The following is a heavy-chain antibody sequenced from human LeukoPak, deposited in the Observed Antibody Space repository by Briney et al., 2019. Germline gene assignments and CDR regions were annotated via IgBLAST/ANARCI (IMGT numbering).Heavy chain of an antibody. Sequence: ASVKVSCKVSGYTLTELSMHWVRQAPGKGLEWMGGFDPEDGETIYAQKLQGRVTMTTDTSTSTAYMELRSLRSDDTAVYYCARDQQWPVRGAAFDIWGQGTMVTVSS. CDR3: ARDQQWPVRGAAFDI. J-gene: IGHJ3*02. CDR2: FDPEDGET. CDR1: GYTLTELS. V-gene: IGHV1-24*01. D-gene: IGHD6-19*01.